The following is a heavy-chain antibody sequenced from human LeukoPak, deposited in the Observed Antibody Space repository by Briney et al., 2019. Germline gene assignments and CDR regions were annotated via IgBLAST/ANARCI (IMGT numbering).Heavy chain of an antibody. Sequence: SETLSLTCAVFGYSINSGYYWGWIRQTPGKGLEWIGSIYESGSTYYTPSLKSRVTMSVDTSKNQFSLSLTSVTAADTAVYFCARGPGISGDHIYPDYWGQGIQVTVSS. V-gene: IGHV4-38-2*01. CDR2: IYESGST. CDR1: GYSINSGYY. J-gene: IGHJ4*02. D-gene: IGHD2-21*01. CDR3: ARGPGISGDHIYPDY.